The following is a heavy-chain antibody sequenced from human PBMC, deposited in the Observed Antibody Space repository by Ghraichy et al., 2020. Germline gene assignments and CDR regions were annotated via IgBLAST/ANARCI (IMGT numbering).Heavy chain of an antibody. CDR2: IYHSGST. V-gene: IGHV4-4*02. CDR3: ARAHEGSSSWGYMDV. J-gene: IGHJ6*03. D-gene: IGHD6-13*01. Sequence: SETLSLTCGVSGGSITSTKWWTWVRQPPGKGLEWIGEIYHSGSTNYNPPLKSRVIISVDKSKNQFSLKVTSVTAADTAVYYCARAHEGSSSWGYMDVWGKGTTVTVSS. CDR1: GGSITSTKW.